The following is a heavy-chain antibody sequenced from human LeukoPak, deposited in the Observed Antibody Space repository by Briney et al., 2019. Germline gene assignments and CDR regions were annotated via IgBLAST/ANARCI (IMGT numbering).Heavy chain of an antibody. CDR1: GFTFGNYA. D-gene: IGHD3-10*01. V-gene: IGHV3-23*01. CDR2: ISGISGSTT. Sequence: PGGSLRLSCAASGFTFGNYAMRWVRQAPGKGLEWVAAISGISGSTTIYAGSVKGRFTVSRDNSKSTLHLQMNSLRAEDTAVYYCAKNYGSDRGVTYGMDVWGQGTTVTVAS. CDR3: AKNYGSDRGVTYGMDV. J-gene: IGHJ6*02.